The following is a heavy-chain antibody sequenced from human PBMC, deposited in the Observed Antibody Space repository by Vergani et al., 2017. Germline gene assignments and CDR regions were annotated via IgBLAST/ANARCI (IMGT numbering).Heavy chain of an antibody. V-gene: IGHV3-23*01. CDR1: GFTFNHYA. CDR2: ISGSGGST. D-gene: IGHD5-12*01. CDR3: AKANPRNSGYEYLYYYHAMDV. J-gene: IGHJ6*02. Sequence: EVQLLESGGDLVQPGGSLRLSCAASGFTFNHYAMNWVRQAPGKGLEWVSGISGSGGSTYYAGSVKGRFTISRDSSKNTLYLQMNSLSAGDTAVYYCAKANPRNSGYEYLYYYHAMDVWSQGTTVTVSS.